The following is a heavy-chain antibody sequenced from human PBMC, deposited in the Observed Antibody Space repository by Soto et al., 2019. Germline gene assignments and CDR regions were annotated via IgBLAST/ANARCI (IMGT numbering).Heavy chain of an antibody. Sequence: VQLVESGGGLVKPGGSLRLSCAASGFTFSSYGMHWVRQAPGKGLEWVAVISYDGSNKYYADSVKGRFTISRDNSKNTLYLQMNSLRAEDTAVYYCAKVPYYYDSSGYYYDYWGQGTLVTVSS. V-gene: IGHV3-30*18. CDR1: GFTFSSYG. CDR2: ISYDGSNK. J-gene: IGHJ4*02. D-gene: IGHD3-22*01. CDR3: AKVPYYYDSSGYYYDY.